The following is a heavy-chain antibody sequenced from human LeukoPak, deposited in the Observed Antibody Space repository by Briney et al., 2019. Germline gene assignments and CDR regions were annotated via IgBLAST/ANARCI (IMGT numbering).Heavy chain of an antibody. D-gene: IGHD6-19*01. CDR1: GFTVSSNY. J-gene: IGHJ4*02. CDR2: IYRGGST. V-gene: IGHV3-53*01. Sequence: GGSLRLSCAASGFTVSSNYMSWVRQAPGKGLEWVSVIYRGGSTYYADSVKGRFSISRDNSKNTLYLQMNSLRAEDTAVYYCARGDSSGWGLDYWGLGTLVTVSS. CDR3: ARGDSSGWGLDY.